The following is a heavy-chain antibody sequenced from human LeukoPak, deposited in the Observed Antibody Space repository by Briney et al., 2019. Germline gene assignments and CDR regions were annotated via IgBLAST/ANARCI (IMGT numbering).Heavy chain of an antibody. CDR2: VSHSGST. D-gene: IGHD3-22*01. CDR3: ARGPYSYDSSGAFDI. CDR1: GYSISSGYY. J-gene: IGHJ3*02. Sequence: PSETLSLTCIVSGYSISSGYYWGWIRQPPGKGLEWIGSVSHSGSTFHNPSLKSRVTISLDTSKNHFSLKLSSVTAADTAVYFCARGPYSYDSSGAFDIWGQGTMVTVSS. V-gene: IGHV4-38-2*02.